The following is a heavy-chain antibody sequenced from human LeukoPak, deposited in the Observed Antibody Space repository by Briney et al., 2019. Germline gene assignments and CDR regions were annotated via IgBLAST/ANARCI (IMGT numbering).Heavy chain of an antibody. V-gene: IGHV1-69*05. CDR2: IIPIFGTA. Sequence: SVKVSCKASGGTFSSYAISWVRQAPGQGLEWMGGIIPIFGTANYAQKFQGRVTITTDESTSTAYMVLSSLRSEDTAVYYCARAGIVGATGSDYWGQGTLVTVSS. CDR1: GGTFSSYA. D-gene: IGHD1-26*01. J-gene: IGHJ4*02. CDR3: ARAGIVGATGSDY.